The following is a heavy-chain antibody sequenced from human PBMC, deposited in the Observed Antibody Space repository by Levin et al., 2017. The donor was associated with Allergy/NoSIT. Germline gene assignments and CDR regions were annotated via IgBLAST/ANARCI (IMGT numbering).Heavy chain of an antibody. Sequence: GGSLRLSCAASGFTFSDYYMSWIRQAPGKGLEWVSYISSSSSYTNYADSVKGRFTISRDNAKNSLYLQMNSLRAEDTAVYYCARVLRGGQIAAADANYYYYYGMDVWGQGTTVTVSS. D-gene: IGHD6-13*01. CDR2: ISSSSSYT. J-gene: IGHJ6*02. V-gene: IGHV3-11*05. CDR1: GFTFSDYY. CDR3: ARVLRGGQIAAADANYYYYYGMDV.